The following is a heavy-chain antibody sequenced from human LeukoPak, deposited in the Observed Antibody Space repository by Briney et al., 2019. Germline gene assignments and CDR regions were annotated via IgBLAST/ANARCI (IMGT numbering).Heavy chain of an antibody. J-gene: IGHJ4*02. CDR3: ATDMVRGDCSGGSCYPLGY. Sequence: PGGSLRLSCAASGFTFGSYAMSWVRQAPGKGLEWVSTISDTGGNTYYADSVKGRFTISRDNSKSALYLLMTSLRAEDTALYYCATDMVRGDCSGGSCYPLGYWGRGTRVTVSS. CDR1: GFTFGSYA. D-gene: IGHD2-15*01. V-gene: IGHV3-23*01. CDR2: ISDTGGNT.